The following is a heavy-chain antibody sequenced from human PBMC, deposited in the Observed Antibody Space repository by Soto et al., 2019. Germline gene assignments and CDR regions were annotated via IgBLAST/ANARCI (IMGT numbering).Heavy chain of an antibody. CDR3: VRTIVGATKGGWFDP. CDR1: GFPFSSYT. Sequence: GGSLRLSCAASGFPFSSYTMSWVRQAPGKGLEWVSSFSGRDATTYYADSVKGRFTISRDNSKNTLYLQMNSLRAEDTALYFCVRTIVGATKGGWFDPWGQGTLVTVSS. J-gene: IGHJ5*02. V-gene: IGHV3-23*01. CDR2: FSGRDATT. D-gene: IGHD1-26*01.